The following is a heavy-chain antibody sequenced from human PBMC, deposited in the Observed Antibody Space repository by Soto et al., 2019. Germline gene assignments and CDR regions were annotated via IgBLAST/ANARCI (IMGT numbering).Heavy chain of an antibody. J-gene: IGHJ3*02. V-gene: IGHV1-18*04. CDR3: ARGRYDFWSGYYRVAAFDI. Sequence: GASVKVSCKASGYTFTSYGISWVRQAPGQGLERLGWISTYNGNTNYAQKLQGRVTMTTDTSTSTAYMELRSLRSDDTAVYYCARGRYDFWSGYYRVAAFDIWGQGTMVSVSS. CDR1: GYTFTSYG. D-gene: IGHD3-3*01. CDR2: ISTYNGNT.